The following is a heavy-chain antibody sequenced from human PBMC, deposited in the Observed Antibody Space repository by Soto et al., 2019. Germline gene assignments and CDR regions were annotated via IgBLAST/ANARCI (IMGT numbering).Heavy chain of an antibody. CDR3: ARDGWNDYGDYDDGVFDY. J-gene: IGHJ4*02. V-gene: IGHV3-15*07. CDR2: IKSKTDGGTT. CDR1: GFTFSNAW. Sequence: GGSLRLSCAASGFTFSNAWMNWVRQAPGKGLEWVGRIKSKTDGGTTDYAAPVKGRFTISRDDSKNTLYLQMNSLKTEDTAVYYCARDGWNDYGDYDDGVFDYWGQGTLVTVS. D-gene: IGHD4-17*01.